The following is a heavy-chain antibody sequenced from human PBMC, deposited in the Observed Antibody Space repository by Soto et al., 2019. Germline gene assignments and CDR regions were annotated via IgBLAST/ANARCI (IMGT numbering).Heavy chain of an antibody. J-gene: IGHJ4*02. V-gene: IGHV4-59*01. CDR3: ARLQWHFDY. Sequence: SETLCLTCTVAGGSISSYYWSWIRQPPGKGLEWIGYIYYSGSTNYNPSLKSRVTISVDTSKNQFSLKLSSVTAADTAVYYCARLQWHFDYWGQGTLVTVSS. CDR1: GGSISSYY. CDR2: IYYSGST. D-gene: IGHD6-19*01.